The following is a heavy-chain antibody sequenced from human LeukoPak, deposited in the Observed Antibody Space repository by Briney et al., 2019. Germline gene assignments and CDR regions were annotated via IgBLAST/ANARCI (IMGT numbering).Heavy chain of an antibody. CDR2: IYYSGST. J-gene: IGHJ3*02. V-gene: IGHV4-59*01. D-gene: IGHD2-21*02. Sequence: SETLSLTCTVSGASISSYYWSWIRKPPGKGLEWIGYIYYSGSTNYNPSLKSRVTISVDTSKNQFSLKLSSVTAADTAVYYCARCGGDCYYSPAFDIWGQGTMVTVSS. CDR3: ARCGGDCYYSPAFDI. CDR1: GASISSYY.